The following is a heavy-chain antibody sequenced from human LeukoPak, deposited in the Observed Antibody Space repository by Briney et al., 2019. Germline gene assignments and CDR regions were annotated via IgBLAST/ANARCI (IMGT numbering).Heavy chain of an antibody. CDR2: IYYSGST. Sequence: SETLSLTCTVSGGSISSYYWSWIRQPPGKGLEWIGYIYYSGSTNYNPSLKSRVTISVDTSKSQFSLKLSSVTAADTAAYYCARSAGTIFGVVISGWFDPWGQGTLVTVSS. J-gene: IGHJ5*02. CDR3: ARSAGTIFGVVISGWFDP. V-gene: IGHV4-59*08. CDR1: GGSISSYY. D-gene: IGHD3-3*01.